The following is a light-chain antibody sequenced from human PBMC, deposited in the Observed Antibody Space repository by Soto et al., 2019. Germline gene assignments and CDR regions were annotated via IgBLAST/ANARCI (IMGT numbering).Light chain of an antibody. V-gene: IGKV1-39*01. CDR3: QQSYSTPYT. CDR2: ATS. J-gene: IGKJ2*01. Sequence: DIQMTQSPSFLSASLGDRVTITCRASQTISSFLYWYQQRPGKAPKLLIYATSNLHSGVPSRFSGAESGTDFTLTINSLQPEDFATYYCQQSYSTPYTFGQGTKL. CDR1: QTISSF.